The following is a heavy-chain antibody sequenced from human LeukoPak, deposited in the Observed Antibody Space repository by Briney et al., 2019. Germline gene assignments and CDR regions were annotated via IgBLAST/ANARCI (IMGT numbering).Heavy chain of an antibody. Sequence: PSETLSLTCTVSGGSVSSGSYYWSWIRQRPGKGLEWIGYIYYSGSTNYNPSLKSRVTISVDTSKNQFSLKLSSVTAADTAVYYCARVGAAAGSLEYWGQGTLVTVSS. J-gene: IGHJ4*02. D-gene: IGHD6-13*01. CDR2: IYYSGST. CDR3: ARVGAAAGSLEY. V-gene: IGHV4-61*01. CDR1: GGSVSSGSYY.